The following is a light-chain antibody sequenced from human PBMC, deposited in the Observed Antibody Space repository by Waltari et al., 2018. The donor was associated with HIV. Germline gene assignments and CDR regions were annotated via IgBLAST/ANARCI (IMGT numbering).Light chain of an antibody. CDR2: EDN. CDR3: QAWDSSPPVL. Sequence: SYDLTQPPSLSVSPGHAAIIPCSGDHLGSKYACWYMQKPGQSPILVIYEDNKRPSGIADRFSGSNSGHTATLTISGTQPTDEADYYCQAWDSSPPVLFGGGTKLTV. V-gene: IGLV3-1*01. CDR1: HLGSKY. J-gene: IGLJ2*01.